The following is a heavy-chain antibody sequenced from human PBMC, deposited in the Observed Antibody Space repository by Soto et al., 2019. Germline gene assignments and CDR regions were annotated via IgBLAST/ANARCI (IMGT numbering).Heavy chain of an antibody. CDR2: IHYSGST. Sequence: QLQLQESGPGLVKPSETLSLTCTVSGDSISITSYYWGWVRQPPGKGLEWIGSIHYSGSTHYNPSLQSRVTISGDASKKQFSLKLRSVTAADTAAYYCASTEDETLYFDYWGQGTLVTVSS. CDR3: ASTEDETLYFDY. V-gene: IGHV4-39*01. D-gene: IGHD2-15*01. CDR1: GDSISITSYY. J-gene: IGHJ4*02.